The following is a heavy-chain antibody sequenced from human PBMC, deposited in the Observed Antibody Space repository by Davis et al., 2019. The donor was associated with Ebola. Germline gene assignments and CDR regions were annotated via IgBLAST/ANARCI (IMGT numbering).Heavy chain of an antibody. CDR1: GESFSAYY. CDR3: ARGVGGTTGWFDP. V-gene: IGHV4-34*01. Sequence: MPSETLSLTCAVYGESFSAYYWNWIRQPPGKGLEWIGEINHSGSTNYNPSLKSRVTISEDTSKNQFSLKLSSVTAADTAVYYCARGVGGTTGWFDPWGQGTLVTVSS. CDR2: INHSGST. J-gene: IGHJ5*02. D-gene: IGHD1-26*01.